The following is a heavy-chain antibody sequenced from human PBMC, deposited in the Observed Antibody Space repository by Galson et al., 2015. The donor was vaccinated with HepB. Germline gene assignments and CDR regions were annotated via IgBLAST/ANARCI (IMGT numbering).Heavy chain of an antibody. Sequence: PALVKPTQTLTLTCTFSGFSLSTSGMCVSWIRQPPGKALEWLARIDWDDDKYYSTSLKTRLTISKDTSKNQVVLTMTNMDPVDTATYYCARMRVWYGSGSYYNGDYWGQGTLVTVSS. CDR3: ARMRVWYGSGSYYNGDY. CDR2: IDWDDDK. CDR1: GFSLSTSGMC. V-gene: IGHV2-70*11. J-gene: IGHJ4*02. D-gene: IGHD3-10*01.